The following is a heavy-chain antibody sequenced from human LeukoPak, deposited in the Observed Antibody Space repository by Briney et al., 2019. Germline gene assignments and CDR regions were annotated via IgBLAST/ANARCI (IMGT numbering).Heavy chain of an antibody. CDR1: GGSISSGDYY. D-gene: IGHD1-26*01. V-gene: IGHV4-30-4*01. J-gene: IGHJ4*02. CDR2: IYYSGST. Sequence: SETLSLTCTVSGGSISSGDYYWSWIRQPPGKGLEWIGYIYYSGSTYYNPSLKSRVTISVDTSKNQLSLKLSSVTAADTAVYYCASGGWELPFDYWGQGTLVTVSS. CDR3: ASGGWELPFDY.